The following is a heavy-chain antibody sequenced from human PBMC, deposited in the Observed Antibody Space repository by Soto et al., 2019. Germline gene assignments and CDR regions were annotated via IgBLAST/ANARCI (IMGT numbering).Heavy chain of an antibody. CDR3: ARGLPKTNARDS. V-gene: IGHV1-58*01. CDR2: VVVDSDNT. Sequence: SVKVSCKNSGFTYSKTSGQWMRQARGQGLEWMGWVVVDSDNTRYAQKFQDRVTITRDTSTSTFYMELSNLNSEDTALYYCARGLPKTNARDSWGQGTLVTVSS. J-gene: IGHJ4*02. CDR1: GFTYSKTS.